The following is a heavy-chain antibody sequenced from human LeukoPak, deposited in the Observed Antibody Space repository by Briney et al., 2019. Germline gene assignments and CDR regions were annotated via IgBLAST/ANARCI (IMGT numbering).Heavy chain of an antibody. CDR3: ARDGDLNWFDP. D-gene: IGHD7-27*01. V-gene: IGHV4-61*02. J-gene: IGHJ5*02. Sequence: SSETLSPTCTVSGGSISSGSYYWSWIRQPAGKGLEWIGRIYTSGSTNYNPSLKSRVTISVDTSKNQFSLKLSSVTAADTAVYYCARDGDLNWFDPWGQGTLVTVSS. CDR1: GGSISSGSYY. CDR2: IYTSGST.